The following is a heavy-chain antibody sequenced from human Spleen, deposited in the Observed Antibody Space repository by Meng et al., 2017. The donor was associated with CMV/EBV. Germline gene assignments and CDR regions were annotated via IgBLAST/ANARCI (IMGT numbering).Heavy chain of an antibody. Sequence: CAGYGGSFSGYYWSWIRQPPRKGLEWIGEINHSGSNNYNPSLKSRVTISVDTSKNQFSLKLSSVTAADTAVYYCARGTTVKPNYFDYWGQGTLVTVSS. CDR1: GGSFSGYY. D-gene: IGHD4-11*01. CDR2: INHSGSN. J-gene: IGHJ4*02. V-gene: IGHV4-34*01. CDR3: ARGTTVKPNYFDY.